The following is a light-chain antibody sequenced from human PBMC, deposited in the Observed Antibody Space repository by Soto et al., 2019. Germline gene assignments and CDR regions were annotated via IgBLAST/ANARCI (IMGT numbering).Light chain of an antibody. J-gene: IGKJ4*01. CDR1: QGISSY. CDR3: QQVSEYPLT. V-gene: IGKV1-9*01. CDR2: AAS. Sequence: DIQLTQSPSFLSASVGDRVTITCRASQGISSYLAWFQQNPGKAPKFLIYAASTLQSGVPSRFSGRGSGTEFTLTISSLQPEDFATYYCQQVSEYPLTFGGGTKVEIK.